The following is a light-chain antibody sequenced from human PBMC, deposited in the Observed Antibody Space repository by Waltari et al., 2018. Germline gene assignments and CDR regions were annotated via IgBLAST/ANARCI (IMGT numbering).Light chain of an antibody. CDR2: DVN. CDR3: CSYAGYYTV. CDR1: SSDVGGYNF. J-gene: IGLJ3*02. V-gene: IGLV2-11*01. Sequence: QSALTQPRSVSGSPGQSVTISCTGTSSDVGGYNFVSWYQQYPGKAPKLMIYDVNKRPSWVPDRFSGSKSGNTASLIISGLQTEDEADYYCCSYAGYYTVFGGGTKLTVL.